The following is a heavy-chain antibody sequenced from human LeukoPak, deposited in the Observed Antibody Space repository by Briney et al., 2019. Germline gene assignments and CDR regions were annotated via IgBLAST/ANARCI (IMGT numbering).Heavy chain of an antibody. CDR3: AREPKSPTYSSSSYYYYYMDV. CDR1: GHTFTSYD. V-gene: IGHV1-8*02. D-gene: IGHD6-13*01. CDR2: MNPNSGNT. J-gene: IGHJ6*03. Sequence: GASVKVSCKASGHTFTSYDINWVRQATGQGLEWMGWMNPNSGNTGYAQKFQGRVTITRNTSISTAYMELSSLRSDDTAVYYCAREPKSPTYSSSSYYYYYMDVWGKGTTVTVSS.